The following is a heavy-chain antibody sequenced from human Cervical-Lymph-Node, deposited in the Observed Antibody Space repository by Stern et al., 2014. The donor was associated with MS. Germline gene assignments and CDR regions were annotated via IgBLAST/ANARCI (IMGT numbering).Heavy chain of an antibody. CDR1: GFTVSDHY. Sequence: VQLVESGGGLAKPGGSLRLSCAASGFTVSDHYMSWIRQAPGKGLEWVSYVSSGGTFIKYADSVKGRFTISRDNVQNSLSLQMNNLRVEDSAIYYCASHGKTLALPFFDHWGQGTPVPVSS. V-gene: IGHV3-11*05. CDR2: VSSGGTFI. J-gene: IGHJ4*02. CDR3: ASHGKTLALPFFDH. D-gene: IGHD1-1*01.